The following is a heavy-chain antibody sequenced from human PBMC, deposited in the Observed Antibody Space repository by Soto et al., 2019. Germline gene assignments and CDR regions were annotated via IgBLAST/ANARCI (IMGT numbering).Heavy chain of an antibody. CDR1: GFTFGSYW. CDR2: IKPDGSAT. D-gene: IGHD2-21*02. CDR3: ARAGYCGPGCYYYFDY. J-gene: IGHJ4*02. V-gene: IGHV3-7*01. Sequence: GGSLRLSCAVSGFTFGSYWMNWVRLIPGKGLEWVAYIKPDGSATYYVDPVKGRFTISRDNAKNSLYLQMDSLRVEDTSVYYCARAGYCGPGCYYYFDYWGQGTLVTVSS.